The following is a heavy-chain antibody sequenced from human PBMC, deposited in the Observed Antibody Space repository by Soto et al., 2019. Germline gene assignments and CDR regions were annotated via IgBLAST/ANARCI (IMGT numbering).Heavy chain of an antibody. J-gene: IGHJ4*02. V-gene: IGHV3-23*01. D-gene: IGHD2-21*02. CDR2: ISGSGGST. CDR3: ALSLTYCGGDCYSDY. Sequence: HPGGSLRLSCAASGFTFSSYAMSWVRQAPGKGLEWVSAISGSGGSTYYADSVKGRFTISRDNSKNTLYLQMNSLRAEDTAVYYCALSLTYCGGDCYSDYWGQGALVTVSS. CDR1: GFTFSSYA.